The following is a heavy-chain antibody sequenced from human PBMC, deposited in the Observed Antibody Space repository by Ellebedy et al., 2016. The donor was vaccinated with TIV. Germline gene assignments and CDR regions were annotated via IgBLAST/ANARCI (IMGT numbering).Heavy chain of an antibody. CDR1: GYTFSSYY. CDR2: IDPRLGST. Sequence: ASVKVSCXASGYTFSSYYMHWVRQAPGQGLEWMGIIDPRLGSTTYAQKFQGRVTVTRDTSTSTVYMELSSLRSEDAAVYYCARDWYRNSGFYGMDVWGQGTTVTVSS. V-gene: IGHV1-46*01. CDR3: ARDWYRNSGFYGMDV. D-gene: IGHD6-13*01. J-gene: IGHJ6*02.